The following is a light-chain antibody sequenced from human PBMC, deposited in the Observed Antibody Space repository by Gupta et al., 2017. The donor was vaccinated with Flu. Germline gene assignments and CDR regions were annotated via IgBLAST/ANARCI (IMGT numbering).Light chain of an antibody. Sequence: QLVLTQSPSASASLGASVKLTCTLSSGHSSYASAWHQQQPQKGPRYLMKLNSDGSHKKGDGIPDRFSGSSSGTERFLTISSLQAEDEDDYYCQTWGTGIQVFGGGTKLTVL. CDR3: QTWGTGIQV. J-gene: IGLJ3*02. CDR1: SGHSSYA. V-gene: IGLV4-69*01. CDR2: LNSDGSH.